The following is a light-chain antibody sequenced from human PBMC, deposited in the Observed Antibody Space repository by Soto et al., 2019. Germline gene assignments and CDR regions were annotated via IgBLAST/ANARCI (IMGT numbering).Light chain of an antibody. CDR2: GAS. J-gene: IGKJ1*01. Sequence: EIVLTQSPGTLYLSPGERATLSCMASQSVSTSYLAWYQQKPGQAPRLLIYGASSRATGIPDRFSGSGSGTDFTLTISGLEPEDFEVYYCQQYGSSPRTFGQGTKVDIK. CDR1: QSVSTSY. V-gene: IGKV3-20*01. CDR3: QQYGSSPRT.